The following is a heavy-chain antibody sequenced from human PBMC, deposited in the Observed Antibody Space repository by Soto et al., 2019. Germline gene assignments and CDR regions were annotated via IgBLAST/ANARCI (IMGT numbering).Heavy chain of an antibody. D-gene: IGHD1-20*01. Sequence: DVQLLESGGGLVQPGGSLTLSCAASRFTFSDFAMNWVRQAPGKGLEWVSSIGGGGTDTYYADSVKGRFTISRDNSKNTLYLQRDSLRDEDTAVYYCAKDAVSYNGKWDWFDSWGQGTLVIVSS. CDR2: IGGGGTDT. CDR3: AKDAVSYNGKWDWFDS. J-gene: IGHJ5*01. CDR1: RFTFSDFA. V-gene: IGHV3-23*01.